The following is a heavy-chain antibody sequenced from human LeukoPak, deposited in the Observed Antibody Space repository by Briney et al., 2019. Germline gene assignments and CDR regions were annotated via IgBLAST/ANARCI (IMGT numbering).Heavy chain of an antibody. CDR2: ISSSGSTI. CDR1: GFTFSSYE. CDR3: ARDLHYYYYMDV. V-gene: IGHV3-48*03. J-gene: IGHJ6*03. Sequence: SGGSLRLSCAASGFTFSSYEMNWVRQAPGKGLEWVSYISSSGSTIYYADSVKGRFTISRDNAKNSLYLQMNSLRAEDTAVYYCARDLHYYYYMDVWGKGTTVTVSS.